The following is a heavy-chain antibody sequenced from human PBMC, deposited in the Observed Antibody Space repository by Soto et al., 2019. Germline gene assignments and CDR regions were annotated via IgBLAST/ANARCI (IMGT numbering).Heavy chain of an antibody. Sequence: GGSLRLSCAASGFTFSGYSMNWVRQAPGKGLEWVSFISSSSSTIYYADSVKGRFTISRDNAKKSLFLQMNSLRAEDTAVYYCARDPGYCTSGSCLTPWGQGTLVTVSS. CDR2: ISSSSSTI. CDR3: ARDPGYCTSGSCLTP. D-gene: IGHD2-15*01. V-gene: IGHV3-48*01. CDR1: GFTFSGYS. J-gene: IGHJ5*02.